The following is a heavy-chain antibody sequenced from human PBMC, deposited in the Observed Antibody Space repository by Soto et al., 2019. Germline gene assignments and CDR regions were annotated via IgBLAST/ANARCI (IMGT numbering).Heavy chain of an antibody. D-gene: IGHD5-12*01. CDR3: VRVVAIPGYPDN. CDR1: VGPFSSYA. CDR2: IVLLVDTS. V-gene: IGHV1-69*12. J-gene: IGHJ4*02. Sequence: QVQLVQSGAEVRQPASSVKVSCKTSVGPFSSYAISWVRQAPGQGLAWMGGIVLLVDTSTYAQKFQGRVTMTADESTSTAYMELSSLRSDDTGIYYCVRVVAIPGYPDNRRQATL.